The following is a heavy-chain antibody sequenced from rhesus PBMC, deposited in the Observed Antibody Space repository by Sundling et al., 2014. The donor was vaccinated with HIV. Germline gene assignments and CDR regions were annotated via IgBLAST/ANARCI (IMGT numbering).Heavy chain of an antibody. CDR1: GYTFTNYN. Sequence: QVQLVQSGAEVKQPGASVKVFCKASGYTFTNYNLNWVRQAPGQRLEWMGGISTNTGNPTYAQGFKERFVFSMDTSISTAYLQISSLKPEDTAVYYCARHSGFDWNYGHFDYWGQGVLVTVSS. D-gene: IGHD1-26*01. J-gene: IGHJ4*01. V-gene: IGHV7-114*01. CDR3: ARHSGFDWNYGHFDY. CDR2: ISTNTGNP.